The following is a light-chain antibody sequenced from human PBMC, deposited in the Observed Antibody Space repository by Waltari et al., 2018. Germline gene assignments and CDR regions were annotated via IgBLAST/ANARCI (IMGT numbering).Light chain of an antibody. CDR2: DVT. V-gene: IGLV2-14*01. CDR3: SSYTSSGTVV. CDR1: SRCVGGYKY. J-gene: IGLJ3*02. Sequence: QSALTQPASVSGSPGQSVTIPCSGTSRCVGGYKYVSWYQQHPGKAPQLMIYDVTTRPSGVSNRFYGSKSGNTASLTISGLQAEDEADYYCSSYTSSGTVVFGGGTKLTVL.